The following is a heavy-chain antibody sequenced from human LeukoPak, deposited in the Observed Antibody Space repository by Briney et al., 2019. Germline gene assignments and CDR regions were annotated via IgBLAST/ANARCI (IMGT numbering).Heavy chain of an antibody. V-gene: IGHV4-38-2*01. Sequence: SETLSLTCAVSDYSISSGYYWGWIRPPPAKGREWIGSIYHSGSADYSPSLKSRITISVDRSKNNFSLKLSSVTAADTAMYYCARGFASQILLYPYYYDSSGYYWNWFDPWGQGTLVTVSS. CDR3: ARGFASQILLYPYYYDSSGYYWNWFDP. CDR2: IYHSGSA. D-gene: IGHD3-22*01. CDR1: DYSISSGYY. J-gene: IGHJ5*02.